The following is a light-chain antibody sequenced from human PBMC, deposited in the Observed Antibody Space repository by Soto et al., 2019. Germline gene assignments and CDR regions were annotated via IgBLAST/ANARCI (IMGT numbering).Light chain of an antibody. CDR1: QTIDTH. CDR3: QQRHRIPPT. J-gene: IGKJ4*01. V-gene: IGKV1-39*01. CDR2: AAS. Sequence: DIQMTQSPSSLSASVGDRVTINCRASQTIDTHLNWYQQNPGKAPKLLIFAASYLQDGVPSRFNGSGSGTDFALPISSLQPEDFATYHCQQRHRIPPTFGGGTKVEIK.